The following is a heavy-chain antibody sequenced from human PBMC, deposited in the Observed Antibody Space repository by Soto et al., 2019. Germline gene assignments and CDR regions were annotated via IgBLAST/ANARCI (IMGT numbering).Heavy chain of an antibody. CDR2: ITAYNGNR. J-gene: IGHJ4*02. Sequence: QIQLVQSGPEVKKPGASVKVSCKASGYTFSNYGIKWVRQAPGQGLEWVGWITAYNGNRHHAEKCQVRVTMTTDTSTITTNIELMSMTADDTAVYYCARDAQSRAVAADESSDYWGQGTLVTVSS. V-gene: IGHV1-18*04. CDR3: ARDAQSRAVAADESSDY. D-gene: IGHD6-19*01. CDR1: GYTFSNYG.